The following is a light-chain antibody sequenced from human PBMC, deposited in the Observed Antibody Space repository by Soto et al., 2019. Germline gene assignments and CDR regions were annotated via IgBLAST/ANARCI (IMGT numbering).Light chain of an antibody. Sequence: AIQMTQSPSSLSASVGDRLTITCLASQDVRNYVGWYQQKPSKAPKFLIYGAFSLETGIPSRFSGSGYGTELTLTINSLLPEDLAKYFCLQDYSCPWTFGQGTKVE. J-gene: IGKJ1*01. CDR3: LQDYSCPWT. CDR2: GAF. CDR1: QDVRNY. V-gene: IGKV1-6*01.